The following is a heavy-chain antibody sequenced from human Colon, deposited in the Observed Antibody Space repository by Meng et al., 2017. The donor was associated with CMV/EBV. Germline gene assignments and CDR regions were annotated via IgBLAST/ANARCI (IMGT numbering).Heavy chain of an antibody. Sequence: SETLSLTCTVFGGSISSYYWSWIRQPPGKGLEWIGYIYYSGSTNYNPSLKSRVTISVDTSKNQFSLTLSSVTAADTAVYYCASSLPRFVDPWRGSSGPWGQGTLVTVSS. V-gene: IGHV4-59*01. J-gene: IGHJ5*02. CDR1: GGSISSYY. CDR3: ASSLPRFVDPWRGSSGP. D-gene: IGHD6-19*01. CDR2: IYYSGST.